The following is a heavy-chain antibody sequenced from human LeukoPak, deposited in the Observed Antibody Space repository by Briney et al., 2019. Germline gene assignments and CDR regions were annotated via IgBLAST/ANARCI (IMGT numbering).Heavy chain of an antibody. D-gene: IGHD4-17*01. CDR1: GYTFTGYY. J-gene: IGHJ4*02. CDR3: AREGQRLYGDNFDY. V-gene: IGHV1-2*02. Sequence: ASVKVSCKASGYTFTGYYMHWVRQAPGQGLEWMGWINPNSGGTNYAQKFQGRVTMTRDTSISTAYMELSRLRSDDTAVYYCAREGQRLYGDNFDYWGQGTLVTVSS. CDR2: INPNSGGT.